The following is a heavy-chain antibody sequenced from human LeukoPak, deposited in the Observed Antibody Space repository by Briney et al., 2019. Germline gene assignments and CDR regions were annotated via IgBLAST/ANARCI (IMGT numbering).Heavy chain of an antibody. CDR2: INPNSGGT. CDR3: ARNIWFGESADAFDI. V-gene: IGHV1-2*02. J-gene: IGHJ3*02. Sequence: GASVKVSCKASGYTFIGYYMHWVRQAPGQELEWMGWINPNSGGTNYAQKFQGRVTMTRDKSIRTAYMELSRLTSDDTAVYYCARNIWFGESADAFDIWGQGTMVTVSS. CDR1: GYTFIGYY. D-gene: IGHD3-10*01.